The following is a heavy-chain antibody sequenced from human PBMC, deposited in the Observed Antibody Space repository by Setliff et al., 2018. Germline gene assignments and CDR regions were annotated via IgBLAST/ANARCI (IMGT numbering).Heavy chain of an antibody. V-gene: IGHV4-61*02. Sequence: SETLSLTCIVSGASISSGSYYWSWIRQPAGKGLEWLGRIYTSGTTNYSPSFKSRVTISADTSKNQISLKLSSVTAADTAVYYCAGTPALGTSWLSPFDYWGQGTLVTVSS. J-gene: IGHJ4*02. CDR2: IYTSGTT. CDR3: AGTPALGTSWLSPFDY. D-gene: IGHD5-12*01. CDR1: GASISSGSYY.